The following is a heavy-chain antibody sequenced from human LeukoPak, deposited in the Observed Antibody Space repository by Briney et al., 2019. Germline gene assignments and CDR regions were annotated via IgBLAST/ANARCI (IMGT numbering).Heavy chain of an antibody. J-gene: IGHJ4*02. Sequence: GRSLRLSCAASGFTFDDYAMHWVRQAPGKGLEWVSGIVWNSGSIDYADSVKGRFTISRDNAKSSLSLQMNSLRDQDTAFYYCAKDVGYSSTFTFEYWGQGTLVTVSS. CDR2: IVWNSGSI. CDR1: GFTFDDYA. CDR3: AKDVGYSSTFTFEY. D-gene: IGHD6-13*01. V-gene: IGHV3-9*01.